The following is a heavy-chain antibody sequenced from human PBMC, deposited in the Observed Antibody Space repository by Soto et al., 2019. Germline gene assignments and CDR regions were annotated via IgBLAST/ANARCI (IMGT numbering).Heavy chain of an antibody. D-gene: IGHD2-15*01. Sequence: GGSLRLSCAASGFTVSSNYMSWVRQAPGKGLEWVSVLYSDGSTYYADSVKGRFTISRHNSKNTLYLQMNSLRAEDTAVYYCAKGFRNGLYCSGGSCYSGIFDYWGQGTLVTVSS. CDR1: GFTVSSNY. J-gene: IGHJ4*02. V-gene: IGHV3-53*04. CDR2: LYSDGST. CDR3: AKGFRNGLYCSGGSCYSGIFDY.